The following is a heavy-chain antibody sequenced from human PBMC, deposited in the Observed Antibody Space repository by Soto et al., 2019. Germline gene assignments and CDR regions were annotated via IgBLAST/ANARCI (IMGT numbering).Heavy chain of an antibody. Sequence: ASVKVSCKASGYTFTGYYMHWVRQAPGQGLEWMGWINPNSGGTNYAQKFQGWVTMTRDTSISTAYMELSRLRSDDTAVYYCALTTTVSGLCDVWGQGTTVTVSS. CDR2: INPNSGGT. V-gene: IGHV1-2*04. CDR1: GYTFTGYY. CDR3: ALTTTVSGLCDV. D-gene: IGHD4-17*01. J-gene: IGHJ6*02.